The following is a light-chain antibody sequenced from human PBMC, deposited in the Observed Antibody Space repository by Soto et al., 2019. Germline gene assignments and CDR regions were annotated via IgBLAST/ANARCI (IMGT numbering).Light chain of an antibody. V-gene: IGLV3-21*04. CDR1: NIGSKS. CDR2: YDS. Sequence: SYELTQPPSLSVAPGKTARITCGGNNIGSKSVHWYQQKPGQAPVLVIYYDSDRPSGIPERFSGSNTAKTATLTISRVEDGDESDYYCQVGDSSSDHPELFGGGTELTVL. CDR3: QVGDSSSDHPEL. J-gene: IGLJ2*01.